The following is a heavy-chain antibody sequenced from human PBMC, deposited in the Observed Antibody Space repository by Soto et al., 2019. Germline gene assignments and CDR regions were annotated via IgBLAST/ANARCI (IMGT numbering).Heavy chain of an antibody. Sequence: QVQLVQSGAEVKKPGSSVKVSCKASGGAFRSYTISWVRQAPGQGLEWMGGITPIFGAANYAQKFEGRVTISADKTTTTTAKELRNLTTEDTAAVYCGGEEIAGANRPGMDVWGQGTTVIVSS. CDR2: ITPIFGAA. CDR1: GGAFRSYT. D-gene: IGHD6-13*01. CDR3: GGEEIAGANRPGMDV. J-gene: IGHJ6*02. V-gene: IGHV1-69*06.